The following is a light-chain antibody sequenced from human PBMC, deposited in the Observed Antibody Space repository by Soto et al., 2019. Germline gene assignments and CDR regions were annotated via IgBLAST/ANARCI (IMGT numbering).Light chain of an antibody. CDR3: EQSYSTRWT. CDR2: GAS. Sequence: DIQMTQSPSSLSASVEDRVTITCRASQSISNYLNWYQQKPGKAPKLLIYGASSLQSGVPSRFSGSGSGTDFTLTISSLQPEDFATYYCEQSYSTRWTFGQGTKVDIK. CDR1: QSISNY. J-gene: IGKJ1*01. V-gene: IGKV1-39*01.